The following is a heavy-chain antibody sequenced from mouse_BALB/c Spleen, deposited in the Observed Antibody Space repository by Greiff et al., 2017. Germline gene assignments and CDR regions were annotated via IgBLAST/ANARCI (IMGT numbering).Heavy chain of an antibody. Sequence: EVQVVESGPGLVKPSQSLSLTCSVTGYSITSGYYWNWIRQFPGNKLEWMGYISYDGSNNYNPSLKNRISITRDTSKNQFFLKLNSVTTEDTATYYCARGEGNYRFAYWGQGTLVTVSA. CDR2: ISYDGSN. CDR1: GYSITSGYY. CDR3: ARGEGNYRFAY. V-gene: IGHV3-6*02. J-gene: IGHJ3*01. D-gene: IGHD2-1*01.